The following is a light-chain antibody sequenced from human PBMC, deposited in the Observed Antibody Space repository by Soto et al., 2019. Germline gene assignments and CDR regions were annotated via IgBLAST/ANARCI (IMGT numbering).Light chain of an antibody. V-gene: IGKV3-20*01. J-gene: IGKJ4*01. CDR3: QQYDSSPLT. Sequence: EIVLTQSPGTLSLSPGERATLSCRASQTVRSSFLAWYQQKPGQAPRLLLYGASSRATGIPDRFSGSGSGTDFTLTISRLEPEDFAVFYCQQYDSSPLTFGGGTKVEIK. CDR1: QTVRSSF. CDR2: GAS.